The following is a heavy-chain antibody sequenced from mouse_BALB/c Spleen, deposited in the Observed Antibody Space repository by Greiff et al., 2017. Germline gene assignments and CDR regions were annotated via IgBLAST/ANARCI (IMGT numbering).Heavy chain of an antibody. V-gene: IGHV1-15*01. D-gene: IGHD1-1*01. CDR2: IDPETGGT. Sequence: QVQLQQSGAELVRPGASVTLSCKASGYTFTDYEMHWVKQTPVHGLEWIGAIDPETGGTAYNQKFKGKATLTADKSSSTAYMELRSLTSEDSAVYYCTGYYGLFDYWGQGTTLTVSS. CDR1: GYTFTDYE. J-gene: IGHJ2*01. CDR3: TGYYGLFDY.